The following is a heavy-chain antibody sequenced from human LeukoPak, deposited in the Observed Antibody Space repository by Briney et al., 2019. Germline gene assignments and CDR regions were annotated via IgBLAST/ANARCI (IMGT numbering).Heavy chain of an antibody. CDR2: INPNSGGT. Sequence: ASVKVSCKASGYTFTSYGISWVRQAPGQGLEWMGWINPNSGGTNYPQKFQGRVTMTRDTSISTAYMELTRLRSDDTAVYFCATLDSGGNSGGWYFDFWGRGTLVTVSS. V-gene: IGHV1-2*02. CDR3: ATLDSGGNSGGWYFDF. J-gene: IGHJ2*01. CDR1: GYTFTSYG. D-gene: IGHD4-23*01.